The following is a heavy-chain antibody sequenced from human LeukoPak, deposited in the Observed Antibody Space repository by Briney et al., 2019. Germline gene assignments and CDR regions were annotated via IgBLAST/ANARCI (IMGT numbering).Heavy chain of an antibody. D-gene: IGHD3-22*01. Sequence: PGGSLTLSCAASGFKFSNYSMSWVRQAPEKALEWVSTISGTGGTTYYADSVKGRFTISRNNSKNTLFLQFNSLRADDTAVYYCAKHREFTMIEVVFDYWGQGTPVTVSS. CDR3: AKHREFTMIEVVFDY. CDR2: ISGTGGTT. V-gene: IGHV3-23*01. CDR1: GFKFSNYS. J-gene: IGHJ4*02.